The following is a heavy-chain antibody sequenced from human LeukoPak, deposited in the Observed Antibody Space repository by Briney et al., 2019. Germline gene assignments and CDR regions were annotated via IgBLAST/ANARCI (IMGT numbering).Heavy chain of an antibody. CDR1: GGTFSSYS. J-gene: IGHJ5*02. Sequence: ASVKVSCKASGGTFSSYSISWVRQAPGQGLEWMGGIIPIFGTANYAQKFQGRVTITADKSTSTAYMELSSPRSEDTAVYYCARKVPNDSSGYYYRGQFDPWGQGTLVTVSS. V-gene: IGHV1-69*06. D-gene: IGHD3-22*01. CDR2: IIPIFGTA. CDR3: ARKVPNDSSGYYYRGQFDP.